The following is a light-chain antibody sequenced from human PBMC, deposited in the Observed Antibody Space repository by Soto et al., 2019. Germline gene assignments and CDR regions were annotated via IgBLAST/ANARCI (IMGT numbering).Light chain of an antibody. Sequence: DIVLTQSPGTLSLSPGERATLSCRASQSVGSIYLAWYQTKPGQAPRLLLHGASNRATGIPDRFSGSGSGTDLTLTISRLEPEDFAVYYCQQYGSSPRTFGQGTKVEIK. CDR2: GAS. V-gene: IGKV3-20*01. CDR1: QSVGSIY. CDR3: QQYGSSPRT. J-gene: IGKJ1*01.